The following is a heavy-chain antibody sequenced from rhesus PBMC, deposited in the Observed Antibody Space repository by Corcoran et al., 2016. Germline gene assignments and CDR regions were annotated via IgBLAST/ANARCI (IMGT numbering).Heavy chain of an antibody. CDR3: ARHGYSNYVFAEYFEF. CDR2: IYGWWGST. CDR1: GGSISSNY. V-gene: IGHV4-160*01. J-gene: IGHJ1*01. D-gene: IGHD4-23*01. Sequence: QVQLQESGPGLVKPSETLSLTCAVSGGSISSNYWSWIRQAPGKGLEGIGRIYGWWGSTHHTPPLKSRVTISTDTSKNQCSLKRSSVTAADTAVYYGARHGYSNYVFAEYFEFWGQGALVTVSS.